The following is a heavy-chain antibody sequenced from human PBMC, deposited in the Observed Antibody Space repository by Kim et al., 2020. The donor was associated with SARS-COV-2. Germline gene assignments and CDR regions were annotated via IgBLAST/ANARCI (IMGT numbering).Heavy chain of an antibody. J-gene: IGHJ2*01. D-gene: IGHD3-3*01. Sequence: GGSLRLSCAGSEVSVTNIYMNWIRQAPGKRLEWVSVIYSDGTAYYTDSVQGRFTISRDSSKNTVYLQMNSLRAEDAAVYYCARDWSFDVWGRGTLVFVSS. CDR1: EVSVTNIY. CDR3: ARDWSFDV. V-gene: IGHV3-53*01. CDR2: IYSDGTA.